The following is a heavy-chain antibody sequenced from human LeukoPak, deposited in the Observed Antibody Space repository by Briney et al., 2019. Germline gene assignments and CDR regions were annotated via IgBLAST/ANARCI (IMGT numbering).Heavy chain of an antibody. J-gene: IGHJ4*02. Sequence: HPGGSLRLSCAASGFTFSSYGMHWVRQAPGKGLEWVAFIRYDGSNKYYADSVKGRFTISRDNSKNTLYLQMNSLRAEDTAVYYCAKKMGIIVGALDYWGQGTLVTVSS. D-gene: IGHD1-26*01. CDR2: IRYDGSNK. CDR3: AKKMGIIVGALDY. V-gene: IGHV3-30*02. CDR1: GFTFSSYG.